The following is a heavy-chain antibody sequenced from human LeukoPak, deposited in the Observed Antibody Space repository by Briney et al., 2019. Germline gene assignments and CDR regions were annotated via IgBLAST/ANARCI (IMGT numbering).Heavy chain of an antibody. CDR2: INPTGGST. CDR3: ARDNSVGDNAWWFDP. CDR1: VYTFTSYY. J-gene: IGHJ5*02. Sequence: ASVNVSCKASVYTFTSYYMHWVRQAPGQGLEWMGLINPTGGSTGYAQKFQGRVTMTRDMSTSTDYMELSSLRSEDTAIYYCARDNSVGDNAWWFDPWGQGTLVTVSS. V-gene: IGHV1-46*01. D-gene: IGHD1-26*01.